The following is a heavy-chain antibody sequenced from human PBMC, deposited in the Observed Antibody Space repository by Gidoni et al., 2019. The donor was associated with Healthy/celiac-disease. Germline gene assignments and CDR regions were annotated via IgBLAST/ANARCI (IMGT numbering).Heavy chain of an antibody. V-gene: IGHV4-38-2*01. CDR1: GYSISSGYY. J-gene: IGHJ4*02. CDR2: IYHSGRT. D-gene: IGHD5-18*01. Sequence: QVQLQESGPGLVKPSETLSLTCAVSGYSISSGYYWGWIRQPPGKGLEWIGSIYHSGRTYYNPSLKSRVTISVDTSKNQFSLKLSSVTAADTAVYYCARQYSYGDFDYWGQGTLVTVSS. CDR3: ARQYSYGDFDY.